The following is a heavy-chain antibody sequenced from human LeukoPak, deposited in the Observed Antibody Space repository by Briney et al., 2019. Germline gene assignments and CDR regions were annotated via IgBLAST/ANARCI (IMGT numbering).Heavy chain of an antibody. D-gene: IGHD6-19*01. CDR2: IKKDGSEK. V-gene: IGHV3-7*01. J-gene: IGHJ5*02. Sequence: PGGSLRLSCAASGFTFSSFWMSWVRLAPGKGLEYVANIKKDGSEKYYVDSVKGRFTISRDNAKNSLYLQMNSLRAEDTAVYYCARSHSSGWANWFDPWGQGTLVTVSS. CDR1: GFTFSSFW. CDR3: ARSHSSGWANWFDP.